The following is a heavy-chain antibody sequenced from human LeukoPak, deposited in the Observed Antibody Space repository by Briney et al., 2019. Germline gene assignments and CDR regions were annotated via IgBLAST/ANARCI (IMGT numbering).Heavy chain of an antibody. V-gene: IGHV3-23*01. J-gene: IGHJ3*02. Sequence: GGSLRLSCAASGFTFSSYGMSWVRQAPGKGLEWVSAISGSGGSTYYADSVKGRFTISRDNSKNTLYLQMNSLRAEDTAVYYCAKDLTRMATVVTGAFDIWGQGTMVTVSS. CDR3: AKDLTRMATVVTGAFDI. D-gene: IGHD4-23*01. CDR1: GFTFSSYG. CDR2: ISGSGGST.